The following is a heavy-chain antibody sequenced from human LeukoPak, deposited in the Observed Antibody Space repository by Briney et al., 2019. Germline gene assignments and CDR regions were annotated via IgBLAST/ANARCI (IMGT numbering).Heavy chain of an antibody. J-gene: IGHJ4*02. Sequence: SETLSLTCTVSGGSIASYYWSWFRQPPGKRLEWIGHIYYSGSTDYNPSLKSRVSISVDTSKNQFSLRLNSVTAADTAVYYCARDHGGYYFDYWGQGTLVTVSS. D-gene: IGHD3-16*01. CDR2: IYYSGST. CDR3: ARDHGGYYFDY. CDR1: GGSIASYY. V-gene: IGHV4-59*01.